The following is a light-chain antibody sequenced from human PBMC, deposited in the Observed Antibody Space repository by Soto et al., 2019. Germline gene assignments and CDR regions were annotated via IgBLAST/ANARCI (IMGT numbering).Light chain of an antibody. V-gene: IGKV3D-15*01. CDR1: QSVSNN. CDR2: GAS. CDR3: QQYNNWPQWT. J-gene: IGKJ1*01. Sequence: ETVMTQSPATLSVSPGERATLSCRASQSVSNNLAWYQQKPGQAPRLLIFGASTRASGVPGRFSGSGSGTEFTLTISSLQSEDFAFYYCQQYNNWPQWTFGQGTKVEIK.